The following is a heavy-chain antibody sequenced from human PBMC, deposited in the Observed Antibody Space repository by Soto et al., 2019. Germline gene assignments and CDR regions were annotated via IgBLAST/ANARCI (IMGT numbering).Heavy chain of an antibody. D-gene: IGHD6-13*01. Sequence: QVRLVQSGAEVKKPGSSVKVSCKASGGTFSSYAISWVRQAPGQGLEWMGGIIPIFGTANYAQKFQGRVTITADESTSTAYMELSSLRSEDTAVYYCARDTELGIAAAGNGWYFDLWGRGTLVTVSS. V-gene: IGHV1-69*01. CDR2: IIPIFGTA. CDR3: ARDTELGIAAAGNGWYFDL. CDR1: GGTFSSYA. J-gene: IGHJ2*01.